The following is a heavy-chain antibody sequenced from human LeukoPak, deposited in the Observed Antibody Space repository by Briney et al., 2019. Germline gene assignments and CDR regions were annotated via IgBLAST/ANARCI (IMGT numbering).Heavy chain of an antibody. V-gene: IGHV3-30*02. D-gene: IGHD2-8*02. CDR2: IRYGGTNK. Sequence: GGSLRLSCAASGFTFASYGMHWVRHAPGKGLEWVALIRYGGTNKYYTDSVKGRFTISKDNSKNTLYLQMNSLRAEDTAVYYCTRNQGYCTGGGCYIDYWGQGTLVTVSS. CDR3: TRNQGYCTGGGCYIDY. CDR1: GFTFASYG. J-gene: IGHJ4*02.